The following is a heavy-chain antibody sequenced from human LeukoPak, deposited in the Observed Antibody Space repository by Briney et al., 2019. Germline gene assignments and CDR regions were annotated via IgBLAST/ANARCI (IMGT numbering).Heavy chain of an antibody. CDR3: ARARSGWSFDY. CDR2: INHSGST. CDR1: GXSFSGYY. D-gene: IGHD6-19*01. J-gene: IGHJ4*02. Sequence: SETLSLTCAVHGXSFSGYYWSWIRQPPGKGLEWIGEINHSGSTNYNPSLKSRVTISVDTSKDQFSLRLTSLTAADTAVYYCARARSGWSFDYWGQGTLVTVSS. V-gene: IGHV4-34*01.